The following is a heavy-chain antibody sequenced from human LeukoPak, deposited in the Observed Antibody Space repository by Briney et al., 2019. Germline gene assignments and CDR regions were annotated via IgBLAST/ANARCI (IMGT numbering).Heavy chain of an antibody. CDR1: GFRFDDYG. Sequence: GGTLRLSCAASGFRFDDYGMQWVRQAPGKGLEWVSSISWNSGSIGYADSVKGRFTISKDSAKNSLYLQMNSLRPEDTAFYYCAKDYHYRGVGAVPVDWGQGTLVTVSS. CDR3: AKDYHYRGVGAVPVD. CDR2: ISWNSGSI. V-gene: IGHV3-9*01. J-gene: IGHJ4*02. D-gene: IGHD1-26*01.